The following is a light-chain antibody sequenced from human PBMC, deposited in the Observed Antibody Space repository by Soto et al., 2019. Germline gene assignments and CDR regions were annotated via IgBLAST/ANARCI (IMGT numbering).Light chain of an antibody. Sequence: QSALTQPASVSGSPGQSITTSCAGTSSDIGGYKYVSWYQQHPGKAPKVMIYDVSNRPSGVSNRFSGSKSGNTASLPISGLQAEDEADYYCSSYTSSNTLDVFGSGTQLTVL. CDR2: DVS. J-gene: IGLJ7*01. CDR1: SSDIGGYKY. V-gene: IGLV2-14*01. CDR3: SSYTSSNTLDV.